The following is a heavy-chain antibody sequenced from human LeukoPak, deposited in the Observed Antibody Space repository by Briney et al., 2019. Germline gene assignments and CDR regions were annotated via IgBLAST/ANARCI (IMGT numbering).Heavy chain of an antibody. D-gene: IGHD4-11*01. V-gene: IGHV3-74*01. CDR1: GVTPRDYR. J-gene: IGHJ5*02. Sequence: GGSLRLSCAASGVTPRDYRMRWGPHAPQERLWCVSRLGTDGTYTNYADSVKGRFTISRDNAKNTLYLQMDRLRAEDTAFYYCVRDPSNSGNWFDLWGQGTLVTVSS. CDR3: VRDPSNSGNWFDL. CDR2: LGTDGTYT.